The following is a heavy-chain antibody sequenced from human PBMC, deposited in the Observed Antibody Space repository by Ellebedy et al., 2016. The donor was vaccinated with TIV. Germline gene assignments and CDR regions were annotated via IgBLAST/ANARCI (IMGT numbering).Heavy chain of an antibody. CDR2: TYYRSQWFN. CDR3: ARRGAIGEANTLDY. J-gene: IGHJ4*02. D-gene: IGHD1-26*01. V-gene: IGHV6-1*01. CDR1: GDSVSSNRAT. Sequence: SQTLSLTCAISGDSVSSNRATWNWIRQSPSSGLEWLGRTYYRSQWFNEYAVAVRGRITITTDTVNNQFSLQWHSVTPEDTAVYYCARRGAIGEANTLDYWGQGALVTISS.